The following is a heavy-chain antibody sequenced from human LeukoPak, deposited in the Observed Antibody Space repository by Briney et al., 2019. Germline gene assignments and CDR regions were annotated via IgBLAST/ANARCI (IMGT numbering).Heavy chain of an antibody. Sequence: WASVKVSCKASGYTFTGYYMHWVRQAPGQGLEWMGWISAYNGNTNYAQKLQGRVTMTTDTSTSTAYMELRSLRSDDTAVYYCARATQDFDYWGQGTLVTVSS. CDR3: ARATQDFDY. J-gene: IGHJ4*02. CDR1: GYTFTGYY. V-gene: IGHV1-18*04. CDR2: ISAYNGNT.